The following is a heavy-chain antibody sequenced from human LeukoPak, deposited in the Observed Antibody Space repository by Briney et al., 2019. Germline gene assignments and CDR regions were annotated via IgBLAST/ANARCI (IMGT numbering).Heavy chain of an antibody. Sequence: GGSLRLSCAASGFTFSSYAMHWVRQAPGKGLEYVSAISSNGGSTYYANSVKGRFTISRDNSKNTLYLQMGSLRAEDMAVYYCATSLLPYYYYMDVWGKGTTVTVSS. D-gene: IGHD2-15*01. CDR2: ISSNGGST. V-gene: IGHV3-64*01. CDR1: GFTFSSYA. CDR3: ATSLLPYYYYMDV. J-gene: IGHJ6*03.